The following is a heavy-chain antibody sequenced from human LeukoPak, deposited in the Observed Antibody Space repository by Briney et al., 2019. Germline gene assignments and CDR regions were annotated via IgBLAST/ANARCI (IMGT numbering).Heavy chain of an antibody. D-gene: IGHD2-2*01. CDR2: IIPIFGTA. Sequence: SVKVSCKASGGTFSSYAISWVRQAPGQGLEWMGGIIPIFGTANYAQKFQGRVTITADESTSTAYMELSRLRSDDTAVYYRARDAGYCSSTSCLGVHDYWGQGTLVTVSS. CDR1: GGTFSSYA. CDR3: ARDAGYCSSTSCLGVHDY. V-gene: IGHV1-69*13. J-gene: IGHJ4*02.